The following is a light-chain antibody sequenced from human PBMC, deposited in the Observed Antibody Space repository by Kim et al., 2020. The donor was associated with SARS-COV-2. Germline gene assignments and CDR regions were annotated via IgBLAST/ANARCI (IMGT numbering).Light chain of an antibody. CDR2: NNN. CDR3: AAWDGSLNGWV. J-gene: IGLJ3*02. CDR1: SSNIGSNT. V-gene: IGLV1-44*01. Sequence: QSVLTQPPSASGTPGQRVTISCSGSSSNIGSNTVNWYRQLPGTAPKLLIYNNNQRPSGVPDRFSGSKSGSSASLAISGLQSEDEADYYCAAWDGSLNGWVFGGGTQLTVL.